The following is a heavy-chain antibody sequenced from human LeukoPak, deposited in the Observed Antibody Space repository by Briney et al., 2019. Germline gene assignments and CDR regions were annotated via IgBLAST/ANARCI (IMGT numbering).Heavy chain of an antibody. CDR2: IHHSGLT. J-gene: IGHJ4*02. Sequence: SETLSLTCAVSGASISDNNSWSWVRQSPGKGLEWIGHIHHSGLTNYNPSLRGRVTISVDKSKNQLSLTLTSVSAADTAVYYCARKVTLSALATYPYLDNWGQGTLVTVSS. CDR1: GASISDNNS. CDR3: ARKVTLSALATYPYLDN. D-gene: IGHD2-21*01. V-gene: IGHV4-4*02.